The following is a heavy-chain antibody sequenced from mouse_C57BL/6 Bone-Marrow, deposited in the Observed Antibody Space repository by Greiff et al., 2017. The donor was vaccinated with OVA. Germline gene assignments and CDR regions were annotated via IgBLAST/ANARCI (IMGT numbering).Heavy chain of an antibody. D-gene: IGHD2-3*01. CDR2: ISGGGGNT. CDR1: GFTFSSYT. CDR3: ARHDGYFSY. Sequence: DVKLVESGGGLVKPGGSLKLSCAASGFTFSSYTMSWVRQTPEKRLEWVATISGGGGNTYYPDSVKGRFTISRDNAKNTLYLQMSSLRSEDTALYYCARHDGYFSYWGQGTLVTVSA. J-gene: IGHJ3*01. V-gene: IGHV5-9*01.